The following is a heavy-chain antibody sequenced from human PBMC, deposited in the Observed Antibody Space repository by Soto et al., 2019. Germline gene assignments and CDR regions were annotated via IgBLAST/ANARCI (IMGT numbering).Heavy chain of an antibody. CDR2: IYHSGST. J-gene: IGHJ4*02. D-gene: IGHD4-4*01. V-gene: IGHV4-30-2*01. Sequence: QLQLQESGSGLVKPSQTLSLTCAVSGGSISSGGYSWSWIRQPPGKGLEWIGYIYHSGSTYYNPSLKSRVXMXVHXSKNQFSLKLSSVTAADTAVYYCARGMTTVTTLDYWGQGTLVTVSS. CDR3: ARGMTTVTTLDY. CDR1: GGSISSGGYS.